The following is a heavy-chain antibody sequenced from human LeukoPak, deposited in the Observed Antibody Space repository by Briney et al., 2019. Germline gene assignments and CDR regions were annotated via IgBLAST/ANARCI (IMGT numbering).Heavy chain of an antibody. CDR2: ISDGGKTK. CDR3: ARDYSDWSLDP. J-gene: IGHJ5*02. D-gene: IGHD3-9*01. V-gene: IGHV3-48*03. Sequence: GGSLRLSCAASGFTFRSSEMNWVRQAPGKGLEWVSYISDGGKTKYYADSVKGRFTISRDNAKNSLYLQMNSLRAEDTAVYYCARDYSDWSLDPWGQGTLVTVSS. CDR1: GFTFRSSE.